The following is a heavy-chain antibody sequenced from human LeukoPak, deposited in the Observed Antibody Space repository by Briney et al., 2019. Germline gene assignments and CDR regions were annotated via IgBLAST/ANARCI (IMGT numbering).Heavy chain of an antibody. D-gene: IGHD2-2*01. J-gene: IGHJ5*02. CDR1: GFTFSSYG. Sequence: GGSLRLSCAASGFTFSSYGMHWVRQAPGKGLEWVAFIRYDGSNKYYADSVKGRFTISRDNSKNTLYLQMNSLRAEDTAVYYCARGEDEGYCSSTSCQNWFDPWGQGTLVTVSP. CDR3: ARGEDEGYCSSTSCQNWFDP. CDR2: IRYDGSNK. V-gene: IGHV3-30*02.